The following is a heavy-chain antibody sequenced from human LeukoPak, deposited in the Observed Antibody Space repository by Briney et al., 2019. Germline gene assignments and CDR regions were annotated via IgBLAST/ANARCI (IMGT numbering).Heavy chain of an antibody. D-gene: IGHD1-1*01. J-gene: IGHJ5*02. CDR2: IWYDGSNK. CDR3: ARDPSDNWNDIGWFDP. V-gene: IGHV3-33*01. CDR1: RFSFSSYA. Sequence: GGALRLSCAASRFSFSSYAMHWVRQAPGKGLEWVAVIWYDGSNKYYADSVKGRFTISRDNSKNTLYLQMNSLRAEDTAVYYCARDPSDNWNDIGWFDPWGQGTLVTVSS.